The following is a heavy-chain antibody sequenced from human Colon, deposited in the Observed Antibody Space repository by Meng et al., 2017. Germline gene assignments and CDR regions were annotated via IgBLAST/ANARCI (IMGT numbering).Heavy chain of an antibody. D-gene: IGHD5-12*01. CDR1: GFTFSNLA. CDR3: ARDLSLGSLFDY. V-gene: IGHV3-33*08. J-gene: IGHJ4*02. CDR2: IWYHGSNE. Sequence: VHLVESGGGLVQPGGSLRSSCVASGFTFSNLAMSWVRQAPGKGLEWVALIWYHGSNENYADSVKGRFTISRDTSKNTLYLQMDSLRAEDTAVYYCARDLSLGSLFDYCGQGTLVTVSS.